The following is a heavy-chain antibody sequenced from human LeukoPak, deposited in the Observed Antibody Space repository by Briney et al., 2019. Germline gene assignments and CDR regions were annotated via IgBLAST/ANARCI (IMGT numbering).Heavy chain of an antibody. CDR2: INPNSGAT. J-gene: IGHJ6*02. CDR1: GYTFIDYY. CDR3: ARDIVVVTAMGSSYYYYYGMDV. V-gene: IGHV1-2*02. D-gene: IGHD2-21*02. Sequence: ASVKVSCKSSGYTFIDYYIHWVRQAPGQGLEWMGWINPNSGATKYAQKFQGRVSMTRDTSINTAYMELRSLRSDDTAVYYCARDIVVVTAMGSSYYYYYGMDVWGQGTTVTVSS.